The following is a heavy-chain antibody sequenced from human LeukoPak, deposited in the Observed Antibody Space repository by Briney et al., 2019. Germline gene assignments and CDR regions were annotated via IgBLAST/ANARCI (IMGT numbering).Heavy chain of an antibody. CDR3: AKVGYGDYNDAFDI. CDR1: GFTFDDYA. D-gene: IGHD4-17*01. J-gene: IGHJ3*02. CDR2: ISWNSGSI. Sequence: PGRSLRLSCAASGFTFDDYAMHWVRQAPGKGLEWVSGISWNSGSIGYADSVKGRFTISRDNAKNSLYLQMNSLRAEDTALYYCAKVGYGDYNDAFDIWGQGTMVTVSS. V-gene: IGHV3-9*01.